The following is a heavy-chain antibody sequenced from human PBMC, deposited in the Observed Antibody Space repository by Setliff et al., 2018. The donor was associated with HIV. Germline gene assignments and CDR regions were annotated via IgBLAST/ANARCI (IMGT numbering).Heavy chain of an antibody. V-gene: IGHV4-61*09. CDR3: ARARGSLGYINTFDL. J-gene: IGHJ4*02. CDR2: IYASDYT. D-gene: IGHD3-16*01. Sequence: SETLSLTCTVSGASIKNKGDYWSWIRQPAGKGLEWIGHIYASDYTNYKPSLESRVTISIDTSKNQFSLNLNSVTAADTAVYYCARARGSLGYINTFDLWGQGSLVTVSS. CDR1: GASIKNKGDY.